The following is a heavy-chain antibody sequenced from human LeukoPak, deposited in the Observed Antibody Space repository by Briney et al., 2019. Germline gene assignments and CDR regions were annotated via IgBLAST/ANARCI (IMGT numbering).Heavy chain of an antibody. CDR1: GYTFTSYG. CDR3: AREGGPTGGAQDY. J-gene: IGHJ4*02. CDR2: ISAYNGNT. D-gene: IGHD1-1*01. Sequence: ASVKVSCKASGYTFTSYGISWVRQAPGQGLEWMGWISAYNGNTNYAQKVQDRVTMTTDTSTSTACMELRSLRSDDTAVYYCAREGGPTGGAQDYWGQGTLVTVSS. V-gene: IGHV1-18*01.